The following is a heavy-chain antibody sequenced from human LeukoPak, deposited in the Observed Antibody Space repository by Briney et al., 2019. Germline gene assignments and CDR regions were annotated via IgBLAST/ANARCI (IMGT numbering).Heavy chain of an antibody. CDR3: ASGAPYFYFNY. CDR2: LIPISGTT. J-gene: IGHJ4*02. V-gene: IGHV1-69*05. CDR1: GGTFSTYA. Sequence: SVKVSCKASGGTFSTYAVNWVRQAPGQGLEWVGGLIPISGTTNYAQKFRGRVTITTDESTSTGYMELSSLTSDDTAVYYCASGAPYFYFNYWGQGTLVIVSS. D-gene: IGHD3-9*01.